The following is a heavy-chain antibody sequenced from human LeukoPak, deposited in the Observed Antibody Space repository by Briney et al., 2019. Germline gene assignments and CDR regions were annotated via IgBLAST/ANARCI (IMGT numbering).Heavy chain of an antibody. V-gene: IGHV4-39*01. CDR3: ASQQSSGWPPRGDDY. D-gene: IGHD6-19*01. Sequence: SETLSLTCAVYGGSMSSSGYYWGWIRQPPGKGLEGIGNIYYSGTTHYNPSLASRVTISVATAKSQFSLMLTSVTAADTAVYYCASQQSSGWPPRGDDYWGQGILVTVSS. CDR1: GGSMSSSGYY. CDR2: IYYSGTT. J-gene: IGHJ4*02.